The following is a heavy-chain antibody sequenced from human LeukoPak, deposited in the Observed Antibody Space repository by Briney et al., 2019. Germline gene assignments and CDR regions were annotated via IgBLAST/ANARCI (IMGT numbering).Heavy chain of an antibody. J-gene: IGHJ4*02. Sequence: SETLSLTCTVSDGSISTSSYHWAWIRQPPGKGLEWIGSIYYGGDTYYTPSLKSRVTISVETSKNQSSVKLSSATAADTALYYCARQFGSFGQGYFDYWGQGTLVTVSS. CDR2: IYYGGDT. D-gene: IGHD5-18*01. V-gene: IGHV4-39*01. CDR1: DGSISTSSYH. CDR3: ARQFGSFGQGYFDY.